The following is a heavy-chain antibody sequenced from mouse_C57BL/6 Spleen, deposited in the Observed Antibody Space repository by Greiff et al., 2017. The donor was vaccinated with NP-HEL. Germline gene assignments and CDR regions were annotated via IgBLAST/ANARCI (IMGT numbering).Heavy chain of an antibody. Sequence: QVQLQQSGTELVKPGASVKLSCKASGYTFTSYGMHGVKQRPGQGLEWIGNINPSTGGTNYNEKVKSKATLTVDKSSSTAYMQLSSLTSEDSAVYYCARFDDYDGENAMDYWGQGTSVTVSS. V-gene: IGHV1-53*01. D-gene: IGHD2-4*01. CDR3: ARFDDYDGENAMDY. J-gene: IGHJ4*01. CDR1: GYTFTSYG. CDR2: INPSTGGT.